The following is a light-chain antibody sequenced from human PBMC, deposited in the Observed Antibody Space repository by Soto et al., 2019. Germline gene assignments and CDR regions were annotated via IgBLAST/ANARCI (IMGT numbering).Light chain of an antibody. CDR2: GAS. CDR3: QQYNNWPPYT. Sequence: EIVMTQSPATLSVSPGERATLSCRASQSVSSNFSGYQQKHGQDPRLLIYGASTRATGITARFIGSGSWTEFTLTISSLQSEDFAVYYCQQYNNWPPYTFGQGTKLEIK. V-gene: IGKV3-15*01. J-gene: IGKJ2*01. CDR1: QSVSSN.